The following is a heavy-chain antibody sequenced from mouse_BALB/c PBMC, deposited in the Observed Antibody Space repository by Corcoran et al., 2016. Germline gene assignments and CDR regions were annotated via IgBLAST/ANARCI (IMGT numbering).Heavy chain of an antibody. CDR3: ANWDGYFEV. Sequence: EVQLQQSGAELVKPGASVKLSCTASGFNIKDTYMHWVKQRPEQGLEWIGRNDPANGNTKYDPKFQGKATITADTSSNTAYLQLSSLTSEDTAVYYCANWDGYFEVWGAGTTVTVSS. J-gene: IGHJ1*01. CDR2: NDPANGNT. V-gene: IGHV14-3*02. D-gene: IGHD4-1*01. CDR1: GFNIKDTY.